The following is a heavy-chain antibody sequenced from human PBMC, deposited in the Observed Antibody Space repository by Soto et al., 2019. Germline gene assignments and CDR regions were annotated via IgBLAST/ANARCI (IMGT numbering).Heavy chain of an antibody. CDR2: IKQDGSEK. CDR1: GFNFSSHW. J-gene: IGHJ3*02. CDR3: ARGSHCSGGSCPPPDDAFDI. V-gene: IGHV3-7*05. D-gene: IGHD2-15*01. Sequence: PGGSMRVSCAASGFNFSSHWMSWVRQNPGKGLEWVANIKQDGSEKYYVDSVKGRFTISRDNAKNSLYLQMNSLRAEDTAVYYCARGSHCSGGSCPPPDDAFDIWGQGTMVTVSS.